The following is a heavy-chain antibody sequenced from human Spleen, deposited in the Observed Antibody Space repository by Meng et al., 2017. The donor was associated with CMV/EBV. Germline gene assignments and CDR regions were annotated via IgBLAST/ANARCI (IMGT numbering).Heavy chain of an antibody. V-gene: IGHV3-11*01. CDR3: ARTTGWRGDY. CDR1: GLTFGNYY. D-gene: IGHD6-19*01. J-gene: IGHJ4*02. Sequence: LSCAASGLTFGNYYMSWIRQAPGKGLEWVSYIGSSGSTIKYADSVKGRFTISRDNAKNSLFLQMNSRRVDDTAVYYCARTTGWRGDYWGQGTLVTVSS. CDR2: IGSSGSTI.